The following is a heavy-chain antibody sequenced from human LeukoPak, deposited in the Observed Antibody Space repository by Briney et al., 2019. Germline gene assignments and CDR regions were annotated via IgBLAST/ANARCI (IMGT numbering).Heavy chain of an antibody. CDR3: ARSSIAVAGTGDY. CDR2: TIPIFGTA. CDR1: GGTFSSYA. J-gene: IGHJ4*02. Sequence: ASVKVSCKASGGTFSSYAISWVRQAPGQGLEWMGGTIPIFGTANYAQKFQGRVTITADESTSTAYMELSSLRSEDTAVYYCARSSIAVAGTGDYWGQGTLVTVSS. D-gene: IGHD6-19*01. V-gene: IGHV1-69*13.